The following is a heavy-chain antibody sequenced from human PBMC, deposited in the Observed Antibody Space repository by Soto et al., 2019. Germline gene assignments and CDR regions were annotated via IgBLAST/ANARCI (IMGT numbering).Heavy chain of an antibody. V-gene: IGHV4-38-2*01. CDR2: IYHSGTT. D-gene: IGHD3-22*01. CDR3: ARTDSVGYYPY. Sequence: SETLSLTCAVSGDSISSGYHWAWIRQPPGKGLEWIASIYHSGTTYYNPSLKSRVTISVDTSKNQFSLRLTSVTAADSAMYYCARTDSVGYYPYWGQGTLVTVSS. CDR1: GDSISSGYH. J-gene: IGHJ4*02.